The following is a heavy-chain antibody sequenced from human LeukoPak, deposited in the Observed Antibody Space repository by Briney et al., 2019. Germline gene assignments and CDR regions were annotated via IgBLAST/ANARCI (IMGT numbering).Heavy chain of an antibody. Sequence: ASVKLSCNSSGYAFSAYDINWVRHGAAQGLELIGCINTNTGNTDYAQYIQGRFTITRDTSKSTPYMQLNSLRAEDTAVYYCARLSDTPAYYYSSGYYHIRDWGQGTLLTVSS. D-gene: IGHD3-22*01. CDR1: GYAFSAYD. CDR2: INTNTGNT. J-gene: IGHJ4*02. V-gene: IGHV1-8*01. CDR3: ARLSDTPAYYYSSGYYHIRD.